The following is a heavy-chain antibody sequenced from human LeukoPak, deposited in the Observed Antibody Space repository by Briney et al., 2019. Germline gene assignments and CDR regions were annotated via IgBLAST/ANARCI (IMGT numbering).Heavy chain of an antibody. CDR1: GYRFTSYL. CDR3: SRHRIVEATSELDY. J-gene: IGHJ4*02. V-gene: IGHV5-51*01. D-gene: IGHD1-26*01. Sequence: PGEPRKISGKGSGYRFTSYLIGWVRPMPGKGLEWMGIIYPGDSDTSYSPSFQGLVTTSADKSISTAYPQWSRLKASHTPLYYLSRHRIVEATSELDYWGQGTLVTVSS. CDR2: IYPGDSDT.